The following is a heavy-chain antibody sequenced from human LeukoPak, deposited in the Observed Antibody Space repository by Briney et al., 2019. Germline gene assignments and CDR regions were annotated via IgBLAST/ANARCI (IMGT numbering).Heavy chain of an antibody. CDR1: GGSFSGYY. Sequence: SETLSLTCAVYGGSFSGYYWSWIRQPPGKGLEWIGEINHSGSTNYNPSLKSRVTISVDTSKNQFSLKLSSVTAADTAVHYCARHGGYSYGSSENYYMDVWGKGTTVTISS. CDR2: INHSGST. D-gene: IGHD5-18*01. CDR3: ARHGGYSYGSSENYYMDV. V-gene: IGHV4-34*01. J-gene: IGHJ6*03.